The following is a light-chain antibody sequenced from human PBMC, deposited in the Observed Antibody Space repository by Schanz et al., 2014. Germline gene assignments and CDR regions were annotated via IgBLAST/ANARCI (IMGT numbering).Light chain of an antibody. V-gene: IGLV2-23*01. CDR2: EGS. J-gene: IGLJ1*01. Sequence: QSALTQPASVSGSPGQSITISCTGTSSDVGSYNLVSWYQHHPGKAPKLMIYEGSKRPSGVSNRFSGSGSGNTASLTISGLQAEDEADYCCCSYAGSYLGVFGTGTKLTVL. CDR1: SSDVGSYNL. CDR3: CSYAGSYLGV.